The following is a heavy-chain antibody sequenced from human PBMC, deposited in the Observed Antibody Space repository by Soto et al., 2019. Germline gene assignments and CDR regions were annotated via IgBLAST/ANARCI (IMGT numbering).Heavy chain of an antibody. CDR1: GFTFTSSA. J-gene: IGHJ4*02. Sequence: SVKVSCKASGFTFTSSAVQWVRQARGQRLEWIGWIVVGSGNTNYAQKFQERVTITRDMSTSTAYMELSSLRPEDTAVYYCAAPVRGKGSFDYWGQGTLVTVSS. CDR3: AAPVRGKGSFDY. CDR2: IVVGSGNT. D-gene: IGHD3-10*01. V-gene: IGHV1-58*01.